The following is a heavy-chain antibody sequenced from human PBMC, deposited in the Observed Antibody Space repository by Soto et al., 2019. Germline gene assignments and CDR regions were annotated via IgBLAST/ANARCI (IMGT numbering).Heavy chain of an antibody. Sequence: GASVKVSCKASGYTFTSYYIHWVRQAPGQGLEWMGIINPSGGSTSYAQKFQGRVTMTRDRSTSTVYMEVSGLRSEDTAVYYCARDQEPSTLYYDYYYMDVWGKGTTVTVS. V-gene: IGHV1-46*03. J-gene: IGHJ6*03. CDR2: INPSGGST. CDR1: GYTFTSYY. CDR3: ARDQEPSTLYYDYYYMDV.